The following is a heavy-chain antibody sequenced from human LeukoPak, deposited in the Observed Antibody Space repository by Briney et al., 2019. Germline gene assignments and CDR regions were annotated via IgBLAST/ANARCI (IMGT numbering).Heavy chain of an antibody. D-gene: IGHD3-22*01. J-gene: IGHJ5*02. CDR1: GFTFSTYA. Sequence: GESLRLSCSASGFTFSTYARYWVRQAPGKGLEYVAAISNNGDSTYYADPVKGRFTISRDTTKNTLFLQMSGLRSEGTAMYYCVKLDGEYYYETWGQGSLVTVSS. CDR3: VKLDGEYYYET. V-gene: IGHV3-64D*09. CDR2: ISNNGDST.